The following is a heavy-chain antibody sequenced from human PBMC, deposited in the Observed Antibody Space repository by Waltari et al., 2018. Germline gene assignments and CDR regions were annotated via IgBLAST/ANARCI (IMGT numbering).Heavy chain of an antibody. CDR2: IYHSGST. CDR1: GYSISSGYY. Sequence: QVQLQESGPGLVKPSETLSLTCAVSGYSISSGYYWGWLRQPPGKGLEWIGSIYHSGSTYYNPSLKSRVTISVDTSKNQFSLKLSSVTAADTAVYYCARHAVMVQGRDFDYWGQGTLVTVSS. V-gene: IGHV4-38-2*01. CDR3: ARHAVMVQGRDFDY. J-gene: IGHJ4*02. D-gene: IGHD3-10*01.